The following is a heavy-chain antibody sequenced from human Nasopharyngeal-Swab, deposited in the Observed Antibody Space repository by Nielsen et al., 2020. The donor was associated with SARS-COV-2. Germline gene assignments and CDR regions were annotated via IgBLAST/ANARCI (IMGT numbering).Heavy chain of an antibody. J-gene: IGHJ3*01. CDR1: GFTFSSYW. V-gene: IGHV3-15*01. Sequence: GESLKISCAASGFTFSSYWMHWVRQAPGKGLEWVGRIKSKTDGGTTDYAAPVKGRFTISRDDSKNTLYLQMNSLKTEDTAVYFCTTETYYYDSSGPDAFDVWGQGTMVTVSS. D-gene: IGHD3-22*01. CDR2: IKSKTDGGTT. CDR3: TTETYYYDSSGPDAFDV.